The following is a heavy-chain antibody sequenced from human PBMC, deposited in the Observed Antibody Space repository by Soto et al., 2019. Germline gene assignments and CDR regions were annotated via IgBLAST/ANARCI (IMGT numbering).Heavy chain of an antibody. D-gene: IGHD6-19*01. CDR3: ARASGFGAVAAGYFDS. Sequence: GGSLRLSCAASGFTFSSYGMHWVRRAPGKGLAWVAVIWYDGSNRYCADSVKGRFSISRDNSKNTLYLQMNSLRPEDTAVYYCARASGFGAVAAGYFDSLSQGSLVPVSS. CDR2: IWYDGSNR. CDR1: GFTFSSYG. V-gene: IGHV3-33*01. J-gene: IGHJ4*02.